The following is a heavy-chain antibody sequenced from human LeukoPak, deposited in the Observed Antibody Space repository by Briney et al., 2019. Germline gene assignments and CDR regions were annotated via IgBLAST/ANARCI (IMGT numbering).Heavy chain of an antibody. Sequence: PGGSLRLSCAASGFTFSSYAMSWVRQAPGKGLEWVADIKQDGSEKYYVDSVKGRFTISRDNAKNSLYLQMNSLRAEDTAVYYCARDKGVTMVRGVRSDYYYYGMDVWGQGTTVTVSS. CDR3: ARDKGVTMVRGVRSDYYYYGMDV. J-gene: IGHJ6*02. CDR1: GFTFSSYA. CDR2: IKQDGSEK. D-gene: IGHD3-10*01. V-gene: IGHV3-7*01.